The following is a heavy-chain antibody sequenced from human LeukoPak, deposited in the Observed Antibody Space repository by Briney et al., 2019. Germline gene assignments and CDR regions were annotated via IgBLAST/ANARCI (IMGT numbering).Heavy chain of an antibody. J-gene: IGHJ6*03. Sequence: SETLSLTCTVSGGSISSGSYYWRWIRQPAGKGLEWIGRIYTSGSTNYNPSLKSRVTISVDTSKNQFSLKLSSVTAADTAVYYCARESYYYDSSGYPYYYYYMDVWGKGTTVTVSS. CDR2: IYTSGST. CDR3: ARESYYYDSSGYPYYYYYMDV. CDR1: GGSISSGSYY. V-gene: IGHV4-61*02. D-gene: IGHD3-22*01.